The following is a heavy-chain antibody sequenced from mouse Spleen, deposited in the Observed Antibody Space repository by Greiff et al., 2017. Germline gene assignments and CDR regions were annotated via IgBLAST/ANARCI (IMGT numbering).Heavy chain of an antibody. CDR2: IWRGGST. Sequence: VQRVESGPGLVQPSQSLSITCTVSGFSLTSYGVHWVRQSPGKGLEWLGVIWRGGSTDYNAAFMSRLSITKDNSKSQVFFKMNSLQADDTAIYYCAKNRIKGYAMDYWGQGTSVTVSS. D-gene: IGHD2-4*01. V-gene: IGHV2-5*01. J-gene: IGHJ4*01. CDR3: AKNRIKGYAMDY. CDR1: GFSLTSYG.